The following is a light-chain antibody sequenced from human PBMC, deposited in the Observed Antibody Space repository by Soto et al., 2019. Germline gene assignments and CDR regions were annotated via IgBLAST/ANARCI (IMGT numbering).Light chain of an antibody. Sequence: QSVLTQPASVSGSPGQSITISCTGTSSDVGAYDFVSWYQQHPDKAPKLMIYEVSNRPSGVSNRFSGSKSVNTATLTISGLQAEDEADYYCSSYTSRSTWVFGTGTKVTVL. V-gene: IGLV2-14*03. CDR1: SSDVGAYDF. CDR3: SSYTSRSTWV. J-gene: IGLJ1*01. CDR2: EVS.